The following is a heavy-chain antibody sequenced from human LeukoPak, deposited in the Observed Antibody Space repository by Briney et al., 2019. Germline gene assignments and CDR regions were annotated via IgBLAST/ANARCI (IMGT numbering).Heavy chain of an antibody. J-gene: IGHJ6*03. CDR3: ARVRSYGQYYYYYYYMDV. V-gene: IGHV4-59*11. CDR1: GGSISSHY. Sequence: SETLSLTCTVSGGSISSHYWSWIRQPPGKGLEWIGYIYYSGSTNYNPSLKSRVTISVDTSKNQFSLRLSSVTAADTAVYYCARVRSYGQYYYYYYYMDVWGKGTTVTVSS. D-gene: IGHD5-18*01. CDR2: IYYSGST.